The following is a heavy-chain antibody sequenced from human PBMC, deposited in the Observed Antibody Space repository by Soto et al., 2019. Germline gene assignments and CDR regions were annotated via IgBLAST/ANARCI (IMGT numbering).Heavy chain of an antibody. CDR3: ARVRGSSGYSVYYFDY. Sequence: PSETLSLTCTVSGGSISSYYWSWIRQPPGKGLEWIGYIYYSGSTNYNPSLKSRVTISVDTSKNQFSLKLSSVTAADTAVYYCARVRGSSGYSVYYFDYWGQGTLVTVSS. D-gene: IGHD3-22*01. CDR1: GGSISSYY. J-gene: IGHJ4*02. CDR2: IYYSGST. V-gene: IGHV4-59*01.